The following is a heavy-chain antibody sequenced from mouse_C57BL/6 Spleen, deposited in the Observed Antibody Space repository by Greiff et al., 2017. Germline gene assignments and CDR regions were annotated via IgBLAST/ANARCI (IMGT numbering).Heavy chain of an antibody. CDR2: INPNYGTT. D-gene: IGHD1-1*01. CDR1: GYSFTDYN. J-gene: IGHJ2*01. Sequence: VQLQQSGPELVKPGASVKISCKASGYSFTDYNMNWVKQSNGKSLEWIGVINPNYGTTSYNQKFKGKATLTVDQSSSTAYMQLNSLTSEDSAVYYGARRGDYGSPYYFDYWGQGTTLTVSS. CDR3: ARRGDYGSPYYFDY. V-gene: IGHV1-39*01.